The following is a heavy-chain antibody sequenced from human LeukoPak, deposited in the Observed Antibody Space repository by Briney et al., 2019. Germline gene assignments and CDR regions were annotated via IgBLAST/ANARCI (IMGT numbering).Heavy chain of an antibody. Sequence: ASVKVSCKASGGTFSSYAISWVRQAPGQGLEWMGRIIPILGIANYAQKFQGRVTITADKSTSTAYMELSSLRSDDTAVYYCARDGTSTDDYWGQGTLVTVSS. CDR3: ARDGTSTDDY. CDR2: IIPILGIA. CDR1: GGTFSSYA. J-gene: IGHJ4*02. D-gene: IGHD2-2*01. V-gene: IGHV1-69*04.